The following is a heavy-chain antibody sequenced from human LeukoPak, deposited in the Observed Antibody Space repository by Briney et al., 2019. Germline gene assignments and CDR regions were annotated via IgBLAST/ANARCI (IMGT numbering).Heavy chain of an antibody. D-gene: IGHD6-6*01. CDR1: GLTFNNYA. J-gene: IGHJ3*02. Sequence: PGGSLRLSCAASGLTFNNYAMSWVRQAPGKGLEWVSTITGSGGGPYYADSVKGRFTISRDSSKNTLYLQMSSLRAEDTAIYYCAKLSSSSPLDAFDIWGQGTMVTVSS. CDR3: AKLSSSSPLDAFDI. CDR2: ITGSGGGP. V-gene: IGHV3-23*01.